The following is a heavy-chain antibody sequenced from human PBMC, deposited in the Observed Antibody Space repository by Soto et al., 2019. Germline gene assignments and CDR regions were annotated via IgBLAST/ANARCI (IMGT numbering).Heavy chain of an antibody. CDR3: ARDVWNYLRVYYYYYYGMDV. Sequence: GGSLRLSCAVSGFTFSSYSMNWVRQAPGKGLEWVSSISSSSSYIYYADSVKGRFTISRDNAKNSLYLQMNSLRAEDTAVYYCARDVWNYLRVYYYYYYGMDVWGQGTTVTVSS. D-gene: IGHD1-7*01. V-gene: IGHV3-21*01. CDR1: GFTFSSYS. CDR2: ISSSSSYI. J-gene: IGHJ6*02.